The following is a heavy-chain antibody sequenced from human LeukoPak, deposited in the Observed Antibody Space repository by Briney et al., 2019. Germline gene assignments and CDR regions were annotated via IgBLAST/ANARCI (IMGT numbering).Heavy chain of an antibody. CDR3: ARDGAVMGMTDY. J-gene: IGHJ4*02. CDR2: IYYSGST. Sequence: SETLSLTCTVSGGSISSGDYYWSWIRQPPGKGLEWIGYIYYSGSTYYNPSLKSRVTISLDTSKNQFSLKLSSVTAADTAVYYCARDGAVMGMTDYWSQGTLVTVSS. D-gene: IGHD2-21*01. V-gene: IGHV4-30-4*01. CDR1: GGSISSGDYY.